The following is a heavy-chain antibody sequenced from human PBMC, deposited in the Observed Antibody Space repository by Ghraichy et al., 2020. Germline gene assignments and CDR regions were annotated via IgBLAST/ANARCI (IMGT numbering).Heavy chain of an antibody. CDR3: AKWRWLQSEFDY. J-gene: IGHJ4*02. CDR1: GFTFSSYW. Sequence: GGSLRLSCAASGFTFSSYWMSWVRQAPGKGLECVASIKQDGSEKYYVDSVKGRFTISRDNAKSSLYLQMNSLRAEDTAVYYCAKWRWLQSEFDYWGRGTLVTASS. D-gene: IGHD5-24*01. CDR2: IKQDGSEK. V-gene: IGHV3-7*03.